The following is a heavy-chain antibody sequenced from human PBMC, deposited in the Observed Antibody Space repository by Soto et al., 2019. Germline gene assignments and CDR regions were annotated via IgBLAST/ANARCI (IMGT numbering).Heavy chain of an antibody. CDR3: ASLSSGWYGLLDP. Sequence: GGSLRLSCAASGLTFSSYSMNWVRQAPGEGLEWVSSISSSSSYIYYADSVKGRFTISRDNAKNSLYLQMNSLRAEDTAVYYCASLSSGWYGLLDPSGQGTLVTVSS. V-gene: IGHV3-21*01. CDR2: ISSSSSYI. J-gene: IGHJ5*02. D-gene: IGHD6-19*01. CDR1: GLTFSSYS.